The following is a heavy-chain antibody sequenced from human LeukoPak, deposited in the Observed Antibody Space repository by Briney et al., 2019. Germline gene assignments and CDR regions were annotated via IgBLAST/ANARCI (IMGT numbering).Heavy chain of an antibody. D-gene: IGHD2-15*01. CDR3: ARSRPSRYCSGGSCTHHAFDI. CDR2: ISSSGSTI. V-gene: IGHV3-11*04. J-gene: IGHJ3*02. Sequence: GGSLRLSCAASGFTFSDYYMSWPRQAPGKGLEGVSYISSSGSTIYYADAVKGRFTISRDNAKNSLYLQMNSLRAEDTAVYYCARSRPSRYCSGGSCTHHAFDIWGQGTMVTVSS. CDR1: GFTFSDYY.